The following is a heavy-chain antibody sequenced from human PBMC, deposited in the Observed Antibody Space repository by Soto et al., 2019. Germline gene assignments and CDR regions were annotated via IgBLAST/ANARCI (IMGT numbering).Heavy chain of an antibody. D-gene: IGHD3-10*01. V-gene: IGHV3-33*01. CDR2: IWYDGSNK. CDR1: GFTFSSYG. Sequence: GGSLRLSCAASGFTFSSYGMHWVRQAPGKGLEWVAVIWYDGSNKYYADSVKGRFTISRDNSKNTLYLQMNSLRAEDTAVYYCARDNYYGSGSYFLWGQGTLVTVSS. J-gene: IGHJ4*02. CDR3: ARDNYYGSGSYFL.